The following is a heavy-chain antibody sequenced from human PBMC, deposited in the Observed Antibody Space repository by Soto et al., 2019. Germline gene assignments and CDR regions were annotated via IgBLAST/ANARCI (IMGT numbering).Heavy chain of an antibody. CDR2: ISGSGGNT. D-gene: IGHD6-19*01. Sequence: EVQVLESGGGLVQPGGSLRLSCEASGFTFSTYAMSWVRQAPGKGLEWVSTISGSGGNTYYADSVKGRFTFSRDNSKNTLYLQMTSLLAEDTAVYYCAKAVVGMLRGYDSWGQGTLVTVSS. V-gene: IGHV3-23*01. CDR1: GFTFSTYA. J-gene: IGHJ4*02. CDR3: AKAVVGMLRGYDS.